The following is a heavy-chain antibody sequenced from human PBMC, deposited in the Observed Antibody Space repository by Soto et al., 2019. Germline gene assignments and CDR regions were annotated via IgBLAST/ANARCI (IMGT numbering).Heavy chain of an antibody. CDR3: ARARSPHHTMGYYYYYMDV. D-gene: IGHD3-10*01. J-gene: IGHJ6*03. V-gene: IGHV3-48*01. CDR2: ISSSSITI. CDR1: GFTFSSYS. Sequence: GGSLRLSCAASGFTFSSYSMNWVRQAPGKGLEWVSYISSSSITIYYADSRKGRFTISRDNAKNSLYLQMNSLRADDTAVYYCARARSPHHTMGYYYYYMDVWGKGTTVTVSS.